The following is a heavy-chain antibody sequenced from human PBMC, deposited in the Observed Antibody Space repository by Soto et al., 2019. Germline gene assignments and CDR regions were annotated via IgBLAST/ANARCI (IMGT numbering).Heavy chain of an antibody. CDR2: INHSGST. Sequence: QVQLQQWGAGLLKPSETLSLTCAVYGESLRDYYWSWIRQPPGKGLEWIGEINHSGSTNYSPSLKSRVSILVDSSKKQFSLKVTSVTAADTAVYYCARGGGGYDYVWGSYRPFDFWGQGTLVTVSS. CDR1: GESLRDYY. J-gene: IGHJ4*02. CDR3: ARGGGGYDYVWGSYRPFDF. D-gene: IGHD3-16*02. V-gene: IGHV4-34*01.